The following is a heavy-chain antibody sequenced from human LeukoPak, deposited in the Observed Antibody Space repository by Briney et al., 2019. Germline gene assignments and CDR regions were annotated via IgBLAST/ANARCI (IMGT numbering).Heavy chain of an antibody. V-gene: IGHV3-7*03. CDR2: IKQDGSEK. CDR3: AREGVAAAGINYFDY. J-gene: IGHJ4*02. Sequence: PGGSLRLSCAASGFTFSSYAMSWVRQAPGKGLEWVANIKQDGSEKYYVDSVKGRFTISRDNAKNSLYLQMNSLRAEDTAVYYCAREGVAAAGINYFDYWGQGTLVTVSS. CDR1: GFTFSSYA. D-gene: IGHD6-13*01.